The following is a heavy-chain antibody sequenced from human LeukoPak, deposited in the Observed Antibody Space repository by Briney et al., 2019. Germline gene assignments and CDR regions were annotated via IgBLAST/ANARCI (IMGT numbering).Heavy chain of an antibody. J-gene: IGHJ4*02. CDR1: GFTFDDYA. Sequence: GGSLRLSCAASGFTFDDYAMHWVRHAPGKGLEGGSGISWSSGSIGYADSKKGRFTIARDNTNNSLYLQMNSLRADDTALYYCAKDTTYSSSSHFDYWGQGTLVTVSS. CDR3: AKDTTYSSSSHFDY. D-gene: IGHD6-6*01. V-gene: IGHV3-9*01. CDR2: ISWSSGSI.